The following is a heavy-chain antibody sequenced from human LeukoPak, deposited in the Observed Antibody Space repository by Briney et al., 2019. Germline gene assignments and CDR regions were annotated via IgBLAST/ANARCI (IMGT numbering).Heavy chain of an antibody. D-gene: IGHD3-22*01. J-gene: IGHJ4*02. CDR3: ARERGYYDSSGYYRWGYFDY. Sequence: SETLSLTCTVSGGSISSGDYYWSWIRQPPGKGLEWIGYIYYSGSTYYNPSLKSRVTISVDRSKNQFSLKLSSVTAADTAVYYCARERGYYDSSGYYRWGYFDYWGQGTLVTVSS. CDR1: GGSISSGDYY. V-gene: IGHV4-30-4*01. CDR2: IYYSGST.